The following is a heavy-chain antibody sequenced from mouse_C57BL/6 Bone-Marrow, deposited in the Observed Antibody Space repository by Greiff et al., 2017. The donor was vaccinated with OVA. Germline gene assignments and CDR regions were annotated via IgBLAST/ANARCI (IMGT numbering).Heavy chain of an antibody. Sequence: EVQLQQSGPELVKPGASVKIPCKASGYTFTDYNMDWVKQSHGKSLEWIGDINPNNGGTIYNQKFKGKATLTVDKSSSTAYMELRSLTSEDTAVYYCARNYYGSRGFDYWGQGTTLTVSS. J-gene: IGHJ2*01. CDR2: INPNNGGT. CDR3: ARNYYGSRGFDY. CDR1: GYTFTDYN. D-gene: IGHD1-1*01. V-gene: IGHV1-18*01.